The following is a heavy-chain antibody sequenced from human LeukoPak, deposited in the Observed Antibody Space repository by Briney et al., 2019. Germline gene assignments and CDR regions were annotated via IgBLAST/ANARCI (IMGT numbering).Heavy chain of an antibody. CDR1: GYTFTGYY. D-gene: IGHD2-8*01. Sequence: ASVKVSCKTSGYTFTGYYIHWVRQAPGQGLEWMGRINPNTGAANYAQKFKGRVTMTRDTSISTVYMALSRLFPGDTAVYYCAREQGVASWFDPWGQGTLVTVSS. CDR3: AREQGVASWFDP. CDR2: INPNTGAA. J-gene: IGHJ5*02. V-gene: IGHV1-2*06.